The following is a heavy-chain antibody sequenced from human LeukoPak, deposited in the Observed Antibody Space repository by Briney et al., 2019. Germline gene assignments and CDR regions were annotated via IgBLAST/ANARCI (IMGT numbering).Heavy chain of an antibody. J-gene: IGHJ6*04. Sequence: GGSLRLSCAAPGFTFSSYSMNWVRQAPGKGLEWVSYISSSSSTIYYADSVKGRFTISRDNAKNSLYLQMNSLRAEDTAVYYCARAGPWDVWGKGTTVTVSS. CDR3: ARAGPWDV. V-gene: IGHV3-48*04. CDR2: ISSSSSTI. CDR1: GFTFSSYS.